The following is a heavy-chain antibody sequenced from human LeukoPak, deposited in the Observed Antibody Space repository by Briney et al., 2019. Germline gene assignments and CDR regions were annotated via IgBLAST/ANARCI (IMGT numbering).Heavy chain of an antibody. CDR3: ARGLSPRINMVRGVRPPFRGVFDY. V-gene: IGHV4-34*01. CDR2: VNHSGST. D-gene: IGHD3-10*01. CDR1: GGSFSGYY. Sequence: SETLSLTCAVYGGSFSGYYWSWIRQPPGKGLEWIGEVNHSGSTNYNPSLKSRVTISVDTSKNQFSLKLSSVTAADTAVYYCARGLSPRINMVRGVRPPFRGVFDYWGQGTLVTVSS. J-gene: IGHJ4*02.